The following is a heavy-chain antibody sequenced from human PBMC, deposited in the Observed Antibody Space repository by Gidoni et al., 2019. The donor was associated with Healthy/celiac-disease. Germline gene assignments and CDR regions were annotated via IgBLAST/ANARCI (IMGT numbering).Heavy chain of an antibody. D-gene: IGHD5-18*01. CDR2: IIPIFGTA. CDR1: GGTFSSYA. Sequence: KASGGTFSSYAISWVRQAPGQGLEWMGGIIPIFGTANYAQKFQGRVTITADESTSTAYMELSSLRSEDTAVYYCARETSVDTAMVLDYWGQGTLFTVSS. J-gene: IGHJ4*02. CDR3: ARETSVDTAMVLDY. V-gene: IGHV1-69*01.